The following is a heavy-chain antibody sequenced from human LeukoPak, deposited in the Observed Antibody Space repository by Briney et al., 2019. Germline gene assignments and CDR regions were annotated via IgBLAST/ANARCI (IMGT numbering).Heavy chain of an antibody. CDR2: IYYSGST. Sequence: SETLSLTCAVSGGSISSYYWSWIRQPPGKGLEWIGYIYYSGSTNYNPSLKSRVTISVDTSKNQFSLKLSSVTAADTAVYYCARGSGSLGGYYYYGMDVWGQGTTVTVSS. D-gene: IGHD3-10*01. J-gene: IGHJ6*02. V-gene: IGHV4-59*08. CDR3: ARGSGSLGGYYYYGMDV. CDR1: GGSISSYY.